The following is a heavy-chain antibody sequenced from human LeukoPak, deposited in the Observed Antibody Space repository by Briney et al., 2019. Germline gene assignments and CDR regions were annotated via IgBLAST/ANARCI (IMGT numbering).Heavy chain of an antibody. CDR3: ARGTYAYEDY. J-gene: IGHJ4*02. CDR1: GCTLTELS. V-gene: IGHV1-24*01. D-gene: IGHD5-12*01. Sequence: ASVKVSCKVSGCTLTELSMHWVRQAPGKGLEWMGGFDPEDGETICAQKFQGRVTMTEDTPTDTAYMELSSLRSEDTAVYYCARGTYAYEDYWGQGTLVTVSS. CDR2: FDPEDGET.